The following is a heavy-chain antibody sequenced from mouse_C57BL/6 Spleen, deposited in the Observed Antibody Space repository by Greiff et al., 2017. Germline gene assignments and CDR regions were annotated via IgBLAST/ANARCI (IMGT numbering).Heavy chain of an antibody. Sequence: VQLQQSGPELVKPGASVKIPCKASGYTFTDYNMDWVKQSHGKSLEWIGDINPNNGGTNYNQKFKGKATLTVDKSSSTAYMELRSLTSEDTAVYYCARKVGVYDYPFAYWGQGTLVTVSA. CDR3: ARKVGVYDYPFAY. J-gene: IGHJ3*01. CDR1: GYTFTDYN. D-gene: IGHD2-4*01. CDR2: INPNNGGT. V-gene: IGHV1-18*01.